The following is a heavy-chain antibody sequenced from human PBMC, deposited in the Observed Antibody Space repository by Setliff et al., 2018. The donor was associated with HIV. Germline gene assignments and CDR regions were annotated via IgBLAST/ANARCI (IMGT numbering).Heavy chain of an antibody. CDR1: GYNFDDNS. Sequence: ASVKVSCKASGYNFDDNSINWVRQAPGQGLEWMGWINSYNGNTKFAQKFQGRVTMTTDTSTTTAFMELRSLKADDTGIYYCSRDIWYYYDSSASAPGDYWGQGTLVTVSS. V-gene: IGHV1-18*01. CDR2: INSYNGNT. CDR3: SRDIWYYYDSSASAPGDY. D-gene: IGHD3-22*01. J-gene: IGHJ4*02.